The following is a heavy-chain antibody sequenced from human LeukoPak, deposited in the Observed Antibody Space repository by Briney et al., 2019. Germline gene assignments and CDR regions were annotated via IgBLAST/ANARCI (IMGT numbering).Heavy chain of an antibody. J-gene: IGHJ6*02. CDR1: GFTFSSYA. D-gene: IGHD3-9*01. V-gene: IGHV3-30-3*01. CDR3: ARELRYFDWLLPNYYYYGMDV. CDR2: ISYDGSSK. Sequence: GGSLRLSCAASGFTFSSYAMHWVRQAPGKGLEWVAVISYDGSSKYYADSVKGRFTISRDNSKNTLYLQMNSLRAEDTAVYYCARELRYFDWLLPNYYYYGMDVWGQGTTVTVSS.